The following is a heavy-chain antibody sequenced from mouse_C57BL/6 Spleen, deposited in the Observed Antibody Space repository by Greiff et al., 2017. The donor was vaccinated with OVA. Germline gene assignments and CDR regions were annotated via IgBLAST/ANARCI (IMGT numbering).Heavy chain of an antibody. D-gene: IGHD2-1*01. Sequence: QVTLKESGPGILQPSQSLSLTCSFSGFSLSTFGMGVGWLRQPSGMGLVWLAHIWWDDDKYYNPALKSRLIISKDTSKNQVFLKIDNVDTADTATYYCARSDYGNYWTWFAYWGQGTLVTVSA. V-gene: IGHV8-8*01. CDR2: IWWDDDK. J-gene: IGHJ3*01. CDR3: ARSDYGNYWTWFAY. CDR1: GFSLSTFGMG.